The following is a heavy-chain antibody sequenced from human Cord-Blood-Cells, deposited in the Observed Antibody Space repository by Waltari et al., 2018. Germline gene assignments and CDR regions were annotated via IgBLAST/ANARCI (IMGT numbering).Heavy chain of an antibody. CDR3: ARGKVVRSSSGEC. CDR1: GGSFGGYY. D-gene: IGHD6-6*01. Sequence: QAQLQQSRSALLKPWETLSLPCSGYGGSFGGYYWNWFRQPPGKGLEWIAEINHSGSTHDNPPLNSRVTIPVGKSKNHFALKRGSVTAMDTAVYYGARGKVVRSSSGECWGQGTLVTVSS. J-gene: IGHJ4*02. CDR2: INHSGST. V-gene: IGHV4-34*01.